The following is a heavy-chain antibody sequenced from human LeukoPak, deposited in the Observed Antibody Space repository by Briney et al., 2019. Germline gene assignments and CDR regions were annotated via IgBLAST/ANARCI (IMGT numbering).Heavy chain of an antibody. V-gene: IGHV3-48*04. CDR3: ARDIEVRQQLDIDY. J-gene: IGHJ4*02. CDR2: ISSSSSTI. CDR1: GFTFSTYS. Sequence: GGSLRLSCAASGFTFSTYSMNWVRQAPGKGLEWVSYISSSSSTIYYADSVKGRFTISRDNAKNSLYLQMNSLRAEDTAVYYCARDIEVRQQLDIDYWGQGTLVTVSS. D-gene: IGHD6-13*01.